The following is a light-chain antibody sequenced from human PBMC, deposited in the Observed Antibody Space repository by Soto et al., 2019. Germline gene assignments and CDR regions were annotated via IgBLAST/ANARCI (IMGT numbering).Light chain of an antibody. V-gene: IGLV2-18*02. CDR2: EVT. J-gene: IGLJ3*02. Sequence: QSAVTQPPSVPGSPGQSVTISCTGTSSDVGSYNRVSWYQQPPGTAPKLIIYEVTNRPSGVPVRFSGSKSANMASLTISGLHAEVETDYYCVSYTSSSVCVFGGGTKLTVL. CDR3: VSYTSSSVCV. CDR1: SSDVGSYNR.